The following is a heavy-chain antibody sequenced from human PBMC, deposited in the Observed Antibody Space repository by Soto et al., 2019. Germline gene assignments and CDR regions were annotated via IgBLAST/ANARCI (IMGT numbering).Heavy chain of an antibody. CDR3: STASPTIMPQVRFDF. D-gene: IGHD3-16*01. J-gene: IGHJ4*01. CDR1: GFAFSNAG. V-gene: IGHV3-15*07. Sequence: PGGSLRLSCAASGFAFSNAGINWVRQPPGRGLEWFRRIKRQSDGGSGDYAAPLNGRFVVSRHDSKNIVSLQMHSLNIEDTAVYSCSTASPTIMPQVRFDFWGHGTLVTVSS. CDR2: IKRQSDGGSG.